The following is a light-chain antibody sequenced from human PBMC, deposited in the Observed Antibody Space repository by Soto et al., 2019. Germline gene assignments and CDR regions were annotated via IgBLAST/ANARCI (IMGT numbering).Light chain of an antibody. J-gene: IGLJ1*01. CDR1: SGDIGAYNY. Sequence: QSALTQPASVSGSPGQSITISCTGTSGDIGAYNYVSWYQQHPGKAPKLLIHEVTGRPSGVSNRFSGSKSGNTASLTISGLKAEDEADYYCSSYATTAHVFGTGTKLTVL. V-gene: IGLV2-14*01. CDR2: EVT. CDR3: SSYATTAHV.